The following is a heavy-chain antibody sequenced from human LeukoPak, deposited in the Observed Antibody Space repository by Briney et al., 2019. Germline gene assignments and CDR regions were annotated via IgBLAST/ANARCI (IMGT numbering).Heavy chain of an antibody. CDR2: IKQDGGER. CDR1: GFTFSSYW. Sequence: SGGSLRLSCAVSGFTFSSYWMSWVRQAPGKGLEWVANIKQDGGERFYVDSVKGRFTISRDNAKNSLYLQMNSLRVEDTAVYYCAREDHSNYNYWGQGTLVTVSS. V-gene: IGHV3-7*01. D-gene: IGHD4-11*01. J-gene: IGHJ4*02. CDR3: AREDHSNYNY.